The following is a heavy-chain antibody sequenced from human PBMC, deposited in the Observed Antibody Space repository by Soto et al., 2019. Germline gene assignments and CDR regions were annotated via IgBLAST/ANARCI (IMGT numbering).Heavy chain of an antibody. CDR1: GFTFGSYW. J-gene: IGHJ3*02. V-gene: IGHV3-7*01. CDR2: INPGGRER. CDR3: AKYGSGNYGAYASDI. D-gene: IGHD3-10*01. Sequence: PGGSLRLSCAASGFTFGSYWMSWVRQAPGKGLEWVANINPGGRERNYVDSVEGRFSISRDDAEKSHHLQMNSLRVEDTAVYYCAKYGSGNYGAYASDIWGQGTMVTVSS.